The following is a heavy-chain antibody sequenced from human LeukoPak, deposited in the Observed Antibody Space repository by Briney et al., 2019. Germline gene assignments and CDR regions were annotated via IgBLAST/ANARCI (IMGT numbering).Heavy chain of an antibody. D-gene: IGHD3-3*01. J-gene: IGHJ4*02. CDR2: IIPIFGTA. CDR3: ASSLTIFGVVH. Sequence: SVKVSCKASGGTFSSYAISWVRQAPGQGLEWMGGIIPIFGTANYAQKFQGRVTITADESTSTAYMELSSLRSEDTAVYYCASSLTIFGVVHWGQGTLLTVSS. CDR1: GGTFSSYA. V-gene: IGHV1-69*13.